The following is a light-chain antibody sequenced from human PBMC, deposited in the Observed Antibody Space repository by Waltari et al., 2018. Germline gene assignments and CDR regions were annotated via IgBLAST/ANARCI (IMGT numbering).Light chain of an antibody. CDR1: SWHSSNV. CDR3: QTGGHGTWV. Sequence: QLVLTQSPSASASLGASVKLTCTLSSWHSSNVIAWHQQQPEKGPRYLMKVNSDGSNSKGDEIPDRFSGSSSGAERYLTISSLQSEDEADYYCQTGGHGTWVFGGGTKLTVL. V-gene: IGLV4-69*01. CDR2: VNSDGSN. J-gene: IGLJ3*02.